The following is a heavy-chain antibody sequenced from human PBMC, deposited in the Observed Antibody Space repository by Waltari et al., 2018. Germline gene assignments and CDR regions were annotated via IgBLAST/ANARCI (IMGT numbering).Heavy chain of an antibody. CDR1: GYPFTDYY. CDR3: ATDPAARGWLNWFDP. CDR2: VDPEDGET. J-gene: IGHJ5*02. Sequence: EVQLVQSGAEVKKPGATVKISCQVSGYPFTDYYMHGGQQAPGKGPEWMGLVDPEDGETIYAEKFQGRVTITADTSTDTAYMELSSLRSEDTAVYYCATDPAARGWLNWFDPWGQGTLVTVSS. D-gene: IGHD6-19*01. V-gene: IGHV1-69-2*01.